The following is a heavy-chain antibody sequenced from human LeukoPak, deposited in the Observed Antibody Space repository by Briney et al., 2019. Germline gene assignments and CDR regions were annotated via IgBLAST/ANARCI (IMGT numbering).Heavy chain of an antibody. CDR3: ARVLLSSGYST. CDR1: GASISSYY. CDR2: IYYSGIT. D-gene: IGHD3-22*01. V-gene: IGHV4-59*01. J-gene: IGHJ5*02. Sequence: PSETLSLTCSVSGASISSYYYNWIRHPPGKGLEWIGYIYYSGITNYNPSLKSRVTMSVDTSKNQFSLKLSSVTAADTAVYYCARVLLSSGYSTWGQGTLVTVSS.